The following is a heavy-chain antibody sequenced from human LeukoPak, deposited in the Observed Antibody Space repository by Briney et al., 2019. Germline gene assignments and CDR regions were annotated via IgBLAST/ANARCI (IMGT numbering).Heavy chain of an antibody. CDR2: IYYSGST. CDR1: GGSISSSSYY. Sequence: SETLSLTCTVSGGSISSSSYYWGWIRQPPGKGLEWIGSIYYSGSTYYNPSLKSRVTISVDTSKNQFSLKLSSVTAADTAVYYCARVGTYCDSSGYPTTYDAFDIWGQGTMVTVSS. D-gene: IGHD3-22*01. V-gene: IGHV4-39*07. CDR3: ARVGTYCDSSGYPTTYDAFDI. J-gene: IGHJ3*02.